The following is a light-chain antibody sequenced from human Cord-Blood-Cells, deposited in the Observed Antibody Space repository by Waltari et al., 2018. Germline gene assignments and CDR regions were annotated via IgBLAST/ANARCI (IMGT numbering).Light chain of an antibody. Sequence: QSVLTPPPSVSGAPGQRVPISCPGRSSNIGAGYDVHWYQQLPGTAPKLLIYGNSNRPSGVPDRFSGSKSGTSASLAITGLQAEDEADYYCQSYDSSLSGVVFGGGTKLTVL. V-gene: IGLV1-40*01. CDR3: QSYDSSLSGVV. J-gene: IGLJ2*01. CDR2: GNS. CDR1: SSNIGAGYD.